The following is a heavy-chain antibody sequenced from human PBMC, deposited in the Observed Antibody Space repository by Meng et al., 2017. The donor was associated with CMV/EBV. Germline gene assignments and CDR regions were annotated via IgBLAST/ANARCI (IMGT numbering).Heavy chain of an antibody. CDR1: GFTFSSYS. CDR3: ARLDPGPLFCSSTSCYGGFGMDV. D-gene: IGHD2-2*01. V-gene: IGHV3-48*04. Sequence: ETLSLTCAASGFTFSSYSMNWVRQAPGKGLEWVSYISSSSSTIYYADSVKGRFTISRDNAKNSLYLQMNSLRAEDTAVYYCARLDPGPLFCSSTSCYGGFGMDVWGQGTTVTVSS. J-gene: IGHJ6*02. CDR2: ISSSSSTI.